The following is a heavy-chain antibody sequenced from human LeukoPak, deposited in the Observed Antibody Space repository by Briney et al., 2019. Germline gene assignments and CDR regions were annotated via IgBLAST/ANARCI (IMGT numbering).Heavy chain of an antibody. CDR2: ISGSGGST. V-gene: IGHV3-23*01. CDR3: ASHSQKLLWFGVFDP. CDR1: GFTFSKYA. J-gene: IGHJ5*02. D-gene: IGHD3-10*01. Sequence: PGGSLRLSCVVSGFTFSKYAMSWVRQAPGKGLEWVSGISGSGGSTDYADSVKGRFTISRDNSKNTLYLQMNSLRAEDTAVYYCASHSQKLLWFGVFDPWGQGTLVTVSS.